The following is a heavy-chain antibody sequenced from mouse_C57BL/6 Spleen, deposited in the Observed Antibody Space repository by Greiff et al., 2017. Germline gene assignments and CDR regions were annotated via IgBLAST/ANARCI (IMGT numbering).Heavy chain of an antibody. D-gene: IGHD2-1*01. CDR1: GYTFTSYW. CDR3: ARDGNYPTYAMDY. V-gene: IGHV1-52*01. CDR2: IDPSDSET. Sequence: QVQLQQPGAELVRPGSSVKLSCKASGYTFTSYWMHWVKQRPIQGLEWIGNIDPSDSETHYNQKFKDKATLTVDKSSSTAYMQLSSLTSEDSAVYYCARDGNYPTYAMDYWGQGTSVTVSS. J-gene: IGHJ4*01.